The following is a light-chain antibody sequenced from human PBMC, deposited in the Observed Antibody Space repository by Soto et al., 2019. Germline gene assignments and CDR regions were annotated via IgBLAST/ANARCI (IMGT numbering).Light chain of an antibody. CDR1: QSISGW. Sequence: DIQMTQSPSTLSASVGDRVTITCRASQSISGWLAWYRQKPGKAPKLLIFDASSLERGVPSRFSGSGSGTEFTLTISSLQPDDFATYYCQQYNSYSRTFGQGTKVDIK. CDR3: QQYNSYSRT. CDR2: DAS. V-gene: IGKV1-5*01. J-gene: IGKJ1*01.